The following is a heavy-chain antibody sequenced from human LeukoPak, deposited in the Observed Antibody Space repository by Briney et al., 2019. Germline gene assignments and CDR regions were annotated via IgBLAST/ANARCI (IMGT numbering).Heavy chain of an antibody. Sequence: SVKVSCKASGGTFSSYAISWVRQPPGQGLEWMGGIIPIFGTANYAQKFQGRVTITADKSTSTAYMELSSLRSEDTAVYYCASRGGTWTEFDYWGQGTLVTVSS. CDR2: IIPIFGTA. D-gene: IGHD3-16*01. CDR3: ASRGGTWTEFDY. V-gene: IGHV1-69*06. J-gene: IGHJ4*02. CDR1: GGTFSSYA.